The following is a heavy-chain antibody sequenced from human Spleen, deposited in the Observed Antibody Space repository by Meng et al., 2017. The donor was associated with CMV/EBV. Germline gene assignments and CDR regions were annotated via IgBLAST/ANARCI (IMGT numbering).Heavy chain of an antibody. D-gene: IGHD2-2*02. Sequence: GESLKISCAASGFTFSNSDMNWVRQAPGKGLEWVAVISYDGSYKYYADSVKGRFTISRDNSKNTLYLQMNSLRAEDTAVYYCARDRSGVPAAILDYWGQGTLVTVSS. CDR1: GFTFSNSD. CDR3: ARDRSGVPAAILDY. CDR2: ISYDGSYK. J-gene: IGHJ4*02. V-gene: IGHV3-30*03.